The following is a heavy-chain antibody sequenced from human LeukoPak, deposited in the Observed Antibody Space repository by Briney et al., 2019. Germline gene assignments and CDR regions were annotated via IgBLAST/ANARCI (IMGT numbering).Heavy chain of an antibody. Sequence: SGTLSLTCAVSGGSISSSNWWSWVRQPPGKGLEWIGEIYHSGSTNYNPSLKSRVTISVDKSKNQFSLKLSSVTAADTAVYYCARGREAAGMGNWFDPWGQGTLVTVSS. CDR1: GGSISSSNW. D-gene: IGHD6-13*01. CDR3: ARGREAAGMGNWFDP. J-gene: IGHJ5*02. V-gene: IGHV4-4*02. CDR2: IYHSGST.